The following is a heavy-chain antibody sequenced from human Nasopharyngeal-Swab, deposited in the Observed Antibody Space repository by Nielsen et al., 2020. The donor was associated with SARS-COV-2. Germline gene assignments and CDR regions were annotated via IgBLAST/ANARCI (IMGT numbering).Heavy chain of an antibody. Sequence: ASVKVSCKASGYTFTSYGISWVRQAPGQGLEWMGWISAYNGNTNYAQKLQGRVTMTRNTSISTAYMELSSLRSEDTAVYYCARAGKIQLWFNPLYYFDYWGQGTLVTVSS. V-gene: IGHV1-18*01. D-gene: IGHD5-18*01. CDR3: ARAGKIQLWFNPLYYFDY. CDR2: ISAYNGNT. J-gene: IGHJ4*02. CDR1: GYTFTSYG.